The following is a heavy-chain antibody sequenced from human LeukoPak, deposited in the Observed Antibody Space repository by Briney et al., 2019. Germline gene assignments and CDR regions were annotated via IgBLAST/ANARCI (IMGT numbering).Heavy chain of an antibody. J-gene: IGHJ4*02. CDR3: AKERNLEIAVAGTIFDY. D-gene: IGHD6-19*01. Sequence: GGSLRLSCAASGFTFSSYAMSWVRQAPGKGLEWVSVIYSGGDTYYADSVKGRFTISRDNSKNMIYLEMSSLKAEDTAVYYCAKERNLEIAVAGTIFDYWGQGTLVTVSS. CDR1: GFTFSSYA. V-gene: IGHV3-66*01. CDR2: IYSGGDT.